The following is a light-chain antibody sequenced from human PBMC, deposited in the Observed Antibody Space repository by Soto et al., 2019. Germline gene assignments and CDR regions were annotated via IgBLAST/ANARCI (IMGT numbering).Light chain of an antibody. J-gene: IGKJ1*01. CDR2: DAS. V-gene: IGKV3-15*01. Sequence: EIVMTQSPATLSVSPGERVSLSRRASQNVATNFAWYQQRPGQAPRLLIYDASNRATGIPARFSGSGSGTEFTLTISSLQSEYFAVYPCQQFTIWPWSFVQGP. CDR3: QQFTIWPWS. CDR1: QNVATN.